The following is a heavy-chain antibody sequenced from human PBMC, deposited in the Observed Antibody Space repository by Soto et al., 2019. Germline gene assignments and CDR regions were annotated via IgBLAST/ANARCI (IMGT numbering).Heavy chain of an antibody. CDR3: ARKYCSGGSCYENWFDP. D-gene: IGHD2-15*01. CDR2: IYYSGST. Sequence: SETLSLTCTVSGGSISSGGYYWSWIRQHPGKGLEWIGYIYYSGSTNYNPSLKSRVTISVDTSKNQFSLKLSSVTAADTAVYYCARKYCSGGSCYENWFDPWGQGTLVTVSS. J-gene: IGHJ5*02. V-gene: IGHV4-61*08. CDR1: GGSISSGGYY.